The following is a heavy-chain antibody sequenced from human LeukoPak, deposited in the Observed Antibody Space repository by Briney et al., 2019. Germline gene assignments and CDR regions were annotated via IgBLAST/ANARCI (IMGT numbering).Heavy chain of an antibody. J-gene: IGHJ6*02. V-gene: IGHV3-33*01. CDR2: IWYDAKTK. CDR1: GFTFSSYG. D-gene: IGHD2-8*02. CDR3: ARDVTGSDSYYGLDV. Sequence: GRSLRLSCAASGFTFSSYGLHWVRQAPGKGLGWVAVIWYDAKTKYYLDSIKGRFTISRDNSKNTLYLQLSSLRAEDTAIYYCARDVTGSDSYYGLDVWGQGTTVTVSS.